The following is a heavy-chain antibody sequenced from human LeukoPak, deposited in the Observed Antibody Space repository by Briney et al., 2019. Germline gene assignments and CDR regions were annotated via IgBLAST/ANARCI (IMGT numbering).Heavy chain of an antibody. J-gene: IGHJ5*02. CDR2: INPSGGST. Sequence: ASVKVSCKASGYTFTSYYMHWVRQAPGQGLEWMGIINPSGGSTNFAQKFQGRVTMTRDTSTSTAYMELRSLRSDDTAVYYCARIPITIFGVATSKHNWFDPWGQGTLVTVSS. CDR3: ARIPITIFGVATSKHNWFDP. V-gene: IGHV1-46*01. CDR1: GYTFTSYY. D-gene: IGHD3-3*01.